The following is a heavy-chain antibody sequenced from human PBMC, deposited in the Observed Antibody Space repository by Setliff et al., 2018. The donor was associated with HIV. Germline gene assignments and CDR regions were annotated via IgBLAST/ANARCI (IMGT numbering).Heavy chain of an antibody. Sequence: PSETLSLTCDVSGFSISSRYYWGWIRQSPGKGLEWIGYIFYSGSTNYNPSLKSRVTISVDTSKNQFSLRLNSVTAADTAIYYCTRRGADSYYPRPLDVWGKGTTVTVSS. CDR2: IFYSGST. D-gene: IGHD3-10*01. V-gene: IGHV4-38-2*01. J-gene: IGHJ6*04. CDR1: GFSISSRYY. CDR3: TRRGADSYYPRPLDV.